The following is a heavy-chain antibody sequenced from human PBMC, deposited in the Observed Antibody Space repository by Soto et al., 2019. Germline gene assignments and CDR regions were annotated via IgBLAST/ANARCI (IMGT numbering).Heavy chain of an antibody. Sequence: SETLSLTCTVSGGSISSYYWSWIRQPPGKGLEWIGYIYYSGSTNYNPSLKSRVTISVDTSKNQFSLKLSSVTAADTAVYYCARGPRGYSYGPPTYYFDYWGQGTLVTVSS. D-gene: IGHD5-18*01. J-gene: IGHJ4*02. CDR3: ARGPRGYSYGPPTYYFDY. CDR1: GGSISSYY. V-gene: IGHV4-59*01. CDR2: IYYSGST.